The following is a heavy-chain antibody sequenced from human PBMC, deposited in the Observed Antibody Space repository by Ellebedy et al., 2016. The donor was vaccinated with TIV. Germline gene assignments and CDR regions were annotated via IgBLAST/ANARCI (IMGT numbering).Heavy chain of an antibody. J-gene: IGHJ3*01. CDR2: ISGGGGNT. Sequence: GESLKISCAASGFTFSSFAMSWVRQAPGKGLEWVSVISGGGGNTEYADSVKGRFTISRDNSKNTLNLQMNTLRAEDKALYYCAKSHDTSGYHYIGAFDVWGQGTTVTVSS. D-gene: IGHD3-22*01. CDR1: GFTFSSFA. CDR3: AKSHDTSGYHYIGAFDV. V-gene: IGHV3-23*01.